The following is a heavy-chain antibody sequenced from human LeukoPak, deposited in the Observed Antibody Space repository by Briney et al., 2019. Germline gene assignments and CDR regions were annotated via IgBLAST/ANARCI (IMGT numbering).Heavy chain of an antibody. Sequence: SGGSLRLSCEASGFIFSRYTMNWVRHIPGKGLEWVSSISSENTYIYYADSLKGRFTISRDNAKNSLYLQMNSLRAEDTAVYYCARDPLKTYSGSYYRFDYWGQGTLVTVSS. CDR1: GFIFSRYT. CDR2: ISSENTYI. CDR3: ARDPLKTYSGSYYRFDY. J-gene: IGHJ4*02. V-gene: IGHV3-21*01. D-gene: IGHD1-26*01.